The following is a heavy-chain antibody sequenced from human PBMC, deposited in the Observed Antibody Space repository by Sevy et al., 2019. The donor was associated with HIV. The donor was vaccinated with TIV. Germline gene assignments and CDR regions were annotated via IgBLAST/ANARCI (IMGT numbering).Heavy chain of an antibody. CDR3: AREIVVVPAAMGALHYYYYMDV. Sequence: SETLSLTCAVYGGSFSGYYWNWIRQPPGKGLEWIGEINHSGSTDYNPSLKSRVTISVDTSKNQFSLKLSSVTAADTAVYYCAREIVVVPAAMGALHYYYYMDVWGKGTTVTVSS. V-gene: IGHV4-34*01. D-gene: IGHD2-2*01. CDR2: INHSGST. CDR1: GGSFSGYY. J-gene: IGHJ6*03.